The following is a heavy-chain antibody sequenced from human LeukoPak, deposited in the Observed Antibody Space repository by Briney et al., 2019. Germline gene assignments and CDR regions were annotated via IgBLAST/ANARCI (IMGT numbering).Heavy chain of an antibody. D-gene: IGHD6-13*01. CDR1: GFTFDDYG. J-gene: IGHJ4*02. CDR3: ARGRGLAGGSSSWYRVY. V-gene: IGHV3-20*04. Sequence: GGSLRLSCAASGFTFDDYGMSWVRQAPGKGLEWVSGINWNGGSTGYADSVKGRFTISRDNAKNSLYLQMNSLRAEDTAVYYCARGRGLAGGSSSWYRVYWGQGTLVTVSS. CDR2: INWNGGST.